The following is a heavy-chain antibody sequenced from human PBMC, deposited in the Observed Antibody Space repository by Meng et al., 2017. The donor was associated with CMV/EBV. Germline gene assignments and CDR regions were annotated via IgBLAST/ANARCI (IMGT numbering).Heavy chain of an antibody. CDR2: ISPSGGRT. D-gene: IGHD1-26*01. J-gene: IGHJ4*02. Sequence: CKASGYTFTNYFMHWVRLAPGQGLEWMGTISPSGGRTTYAQKFQGRVVITRDTSTSTVYMEPSSLRSEDTAVYYCASEVGGTYFFDYWGQGTLVTVSS. CDR3: ASEVGGTYFFDY. V-gene: IGHV1-46*01. CDR1: GYTFTNYF.